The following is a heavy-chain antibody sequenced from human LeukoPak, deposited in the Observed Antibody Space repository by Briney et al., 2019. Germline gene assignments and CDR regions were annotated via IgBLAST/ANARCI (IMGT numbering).Heavy chain of an antibody. Sequence: SGTLSLTCTLSGGSISSYFWSWIRQPPGKGLEWIGYIYYTGSTNYNPSLKSRVTISVDTSKNQFSLRLSSVTAADTAVYYCAREVGRLSDAFDIWGQGTMVTVSS. J-gene: IGHJ3*02. V-gene: IGHV4-59*01. CDR3: AREVGRLSDAFDI. D-gene: IGHD2-15*01. CDR1: GGSISSYF. CDR2: IYYTGST.